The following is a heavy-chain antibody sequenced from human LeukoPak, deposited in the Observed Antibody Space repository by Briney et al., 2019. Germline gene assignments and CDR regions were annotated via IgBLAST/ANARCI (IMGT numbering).Heavy chain of an antibody. J-gene: IGHJ4*02. CDR3: AKVGISNYDFWSGYYLPFDY. V-gene: IGHV3-30*18. CDR1: GFTFSSYG. D-gene: IGHD3-3*01. Sequence: PGRSLRLSCAASGFTFSSYGMHWVRQAPGKGLEWVAVISYDGINKYYADSVKGRFTISRDNSKNTLYLQMNSLRAEDTAVYYCAKVGISNYDFWSGYYLPFDYWGQGTLVTVSS. CDR2: ISYDGINK.